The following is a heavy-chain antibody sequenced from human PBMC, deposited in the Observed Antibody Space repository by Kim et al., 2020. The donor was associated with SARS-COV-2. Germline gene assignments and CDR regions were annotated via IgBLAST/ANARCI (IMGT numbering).Heavy chain of an antibody. CDR1: GFTFSSYA. V-gene: IGHV3-30*04. CDR2: ISYDGSNK. D-gene: IGHD6-13*01. CDR3: ARAFTAAADANFDY. Sequence: GGSLRLSCAASGFTFSSYAMHWVRQAPGKGLEWVTVISYDGSNKYYADSVKGRFTISRDNSKNTLYLQMNSLRAEDTAVYYCARAFTAAADANFDYWGQGTLVTVSS. J-gene: IGHJ4*02.